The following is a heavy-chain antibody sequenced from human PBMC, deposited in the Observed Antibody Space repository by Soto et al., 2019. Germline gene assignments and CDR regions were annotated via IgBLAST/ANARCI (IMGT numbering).Heavy chain of an antibody. CDR3: AKELIAVAYYYGMDV. J-gene: IGHJ6*02. V-gene: IGHV1-3*04. CDR2: INTGNVNT. D-gene: IGHD6-19*01. CDR1: AYTFTGYP. Sequence: VKVSCKASAYTFTGYPIHRVLQAPGQGLQGMGWINTGNVNTKYSQKFTGRFTISRDNSKNTLYLKMNRLRAEDTTVYYCAKELIAVAYYYGMDVWGQGTPVT.